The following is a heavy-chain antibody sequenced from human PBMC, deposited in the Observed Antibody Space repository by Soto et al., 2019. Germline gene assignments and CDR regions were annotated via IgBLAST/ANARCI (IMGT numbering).Heavy chain of an antibody. D-gene: IGHD6-6*01. Sequence: VASVKVSCKASGFTFTSSAVQWVRQARGQRLEWIGWIVVGSGNTNYAQKFQERVTITRDMSTSTAYMELSSLRSEDTAVYYCAAVAAAPYYFDYWGQGTLVTVS. CDR2: IVVGSGNT. J-gene: IGHJ4*02. V-gene: IGHV1-58*01. CDR1: GFTFTSSA. CDR3: AAVAAAPYYFDY.